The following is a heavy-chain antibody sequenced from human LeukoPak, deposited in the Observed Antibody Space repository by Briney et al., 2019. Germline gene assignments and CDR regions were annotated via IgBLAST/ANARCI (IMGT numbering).Heavy chain of an antibody. J-gene: IGHJ4*02. CDR3: ARDPPRYSSSWALFDY. D-gene: IGHD6-13*01. CDR1: GVSISYYF. V-gene: IGHV4-59*12. Sequence: SETLSLTCTVSGVSISYYFWSWIRQPPGKGLEWIGYIFYSGSTNYNLSLKSRVTISVDTSKNQFSLKLSSVTAADTAVYYCARDPPRYSSSWALFDYWGQGTLVTVSS. CDR2: IFYSGST.